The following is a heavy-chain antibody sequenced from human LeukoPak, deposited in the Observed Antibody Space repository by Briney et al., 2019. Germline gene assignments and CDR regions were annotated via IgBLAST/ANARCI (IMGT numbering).Heavy chain of an antibody. Sequence: GGSLRLSCAASGFTFSSYAINWVRQAPGKGLEWVSAISGSGGTTDYADSVKGRFTISRDNSKNKPYLQMDSLRVEDTAVYYCARGHNSWAPLDYWGQGTLVTVSS. CDR2: ISGSGGTT. D-gene: IGHD6-13*01. CDR3: ARGHNSWAPLDY. J-gene: IGHJ4*02. CDR1: GFTFSSYA. V-gene: IGHV3-23*01.